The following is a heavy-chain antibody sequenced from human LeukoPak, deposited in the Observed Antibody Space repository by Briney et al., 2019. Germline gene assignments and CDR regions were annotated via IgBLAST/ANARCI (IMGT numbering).Heavy chain of an antibody. Sequence: SETLSLTCAVYGGSFSGYYWSWIRQPAGKGLEWIGRIYTSGSTNYNPSLKSRVTMSVDTSKNQFSLKLSSVTAADTAVYYCAREPETSYYYYYMDVWGKGTTVTVSS. D-gene: IGHD1-14*01. CDR2: IYTSGST. CDR3: AREPETSYYYYYMDV. CDR1: GGSFSGYY. V-gene: IGHV4-59*10. J-gene: IGHJ6*03.